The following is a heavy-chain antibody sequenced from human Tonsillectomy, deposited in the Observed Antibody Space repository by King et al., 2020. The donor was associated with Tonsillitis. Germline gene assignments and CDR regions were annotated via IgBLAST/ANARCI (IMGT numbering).Heavy chain of an antibody. D-gene: IGHD3-22*01. CDR1: GGSIDSSSYY. CDR3: ARRSDYYDSSGYNKAFDY. J-gene: IGHJ4*02. Sequence: QLQESGPGLVKPSETLSLTCTVSGGSIDSSSYYWGWIRQPPGEGLDWIGNIYHTGSTNYNTSLKGRVTLSIDTSKNQFSLNLNSVTAADTAVYYCARRSDYYDSSGYNKAFDYWGQGTLVTVSS. CDR2: IYHTGST. V-gene: IGHV4-39*01.